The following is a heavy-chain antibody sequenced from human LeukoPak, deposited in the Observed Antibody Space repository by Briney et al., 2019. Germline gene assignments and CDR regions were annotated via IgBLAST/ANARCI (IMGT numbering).Heavy chain of an antibody. D-gene: IGHD2-2*01. Sequence: SQTLSLTCAIFGDSVSSNSAAWNWIMPSPSRLLEWLGRTYYRSKWYNDYAVSVKSRITINPDTSKNQFSLQLNSVTPEDTAVYYCARYQTSNGGNFDYWGQGTLVTVSS. V-gene: IGHV6-1*01. CDR1: GDSVSSNSAA. CDR3: ARYQTSNGGNFDY. J-gene: IGHJ4*02. CDR2: TYYRSKWYN.